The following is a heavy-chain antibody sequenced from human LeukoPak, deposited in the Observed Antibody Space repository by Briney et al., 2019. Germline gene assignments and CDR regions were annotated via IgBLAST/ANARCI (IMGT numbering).Heavy chain of an antibody. J-gene: IGHJ5*02. CDR3: ARGGDPQLGNNWFDP. Sequence: ASVKVSCKASGYTFTSYDINWVRRATGQGLEWMGWMNPNSGNTGYAQKFQCRVTITRNTSISTAYMELSSLRSEDTAVYYCARGGDPQLGNNWFDPWGQGTLVTVSS. D-gene: IGHD3-10*01. CDR2: MNPNSGNT. CDR1: GYTFTSYD. V-gene: IGHV1-8*03.